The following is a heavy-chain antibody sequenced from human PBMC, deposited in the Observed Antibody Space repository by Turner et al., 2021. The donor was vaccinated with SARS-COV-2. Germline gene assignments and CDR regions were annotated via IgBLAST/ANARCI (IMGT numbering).Heavy chain of an antibody. J-gene: IGHJ2*01. CDR1: GDSMQSYY. CDR2: IYSSGSP. CDR3: ASGGKADQINANWYFDL. V-gene: IGHV4-59*01. Sequence: QAQLQESGPGLVRPSGTLSRTCSVSGDSMQSYYWAWIRQPPGMGPEWIGDIYSSGSPNYKPSLTSRVTIRTDTYKNKVILRLTSITAADTAMYLYASGGKADQINANWYFDLWGRGIMVTVSS. D-gene: IGHD2-15*01.